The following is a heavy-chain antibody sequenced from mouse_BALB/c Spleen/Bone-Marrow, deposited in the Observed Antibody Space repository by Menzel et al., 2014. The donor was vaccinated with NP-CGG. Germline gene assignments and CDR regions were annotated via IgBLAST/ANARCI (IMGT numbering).Heavy chain of an antibody. V-gene: IGHV5-9-1*01. CDR3: ARRILYYGSLDY. J-gene: IGHJ2*01. D-gene: IGHD1-1*01. CDR2: ITSGGSYT. Sequence: DVMQVESGGGLVKPGGSLKLSCAASGFTFSSYAMSWVRQTPEKRLEWVATITSGGSYTYYPDCMKGRFTISRDNAKNTLDLQMSSLRSEDTAMYYCARRILYYGSLDYWGQGTTLTVSS. CDR1: GFTFSSYA.